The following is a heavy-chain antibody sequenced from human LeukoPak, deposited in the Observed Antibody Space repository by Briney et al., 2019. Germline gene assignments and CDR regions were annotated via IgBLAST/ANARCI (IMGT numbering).Heavy chain of an antibody. Sequence: GGSLRLSCAASGFTFSSYWMSWVRQAPGKGLEWVANIKQDGSEKYYVDSVKGRFTISRDNAKNSLYLQMNSLRAEDTAVYYCASATVTTSYYYYCMDVWGKGTTVTVSS. J-gene: IGHJ6*03. CDR2: IKQDGSEK. V-gene: IGHV3-7*01. CDR3: ASATVTTSYYYYCMDV. D-gene: IGHD4-11*01. CDR1: GFTFSSYW.